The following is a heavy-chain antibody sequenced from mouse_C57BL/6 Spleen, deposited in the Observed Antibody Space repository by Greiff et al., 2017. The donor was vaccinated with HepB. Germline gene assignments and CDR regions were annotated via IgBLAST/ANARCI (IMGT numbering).Heavy chain of an antibody. Sequence: VQLQQSGPVLVKPGASVKMSCKASGYTFTDFYMNWVKQSHGKSLEWIGVIHPYNGGTSYNQKFKGKATLTVDKSSSTAYMELNSLTSEDSAVYYCARSEDGSSRFAYWGQGTLVTVSA. D-gene: IGHD1-1*01. CDR1: GYTFTDFY. J-gene: IGHJ3*01. CDR2: IHPYNGGT. CDR3: ARSEDGSSRFAY. V-gene: IGHV1-19*01.